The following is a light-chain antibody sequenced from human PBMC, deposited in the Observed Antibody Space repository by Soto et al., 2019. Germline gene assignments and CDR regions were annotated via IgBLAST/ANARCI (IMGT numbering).Light chain of an antibody. CDR3: QQRYSWRRA. Sequence: DIVLTQSPVTLSVSPGERATLSCRASQNVRDNLAWYQQKPGQAPRLLIYGSSIGATDIPARFSGSGSETEFTLTISSLQSEDFAVYFCQQRYSWRRAFGPGTKV. CDR2: GSS. J-gene: IGKJ1*01. V-gene: IGKV3-15*01. CDR1: QNVRDN.